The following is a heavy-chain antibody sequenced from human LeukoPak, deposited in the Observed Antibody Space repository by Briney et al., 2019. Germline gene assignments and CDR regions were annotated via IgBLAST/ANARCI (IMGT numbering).Heavy chain of an antibody. CDR1: GGSISSGSYY. D-gene: IGHD3-22*01. V-gene: IGHV4-61*02. Sequence: SETLSLTCTVSGGSISSGSYYWSWIRQPAGKGLELIGRIYTSGSTNYNPSLKSRVTISVDTSKNQFSLKLSSVTAADTAVYYCARYPAYYYDSSGYNNWFDPWGQGTLVTVSS. J-gene: IGHJ5*02. CDR3: ARYPAYYYDSSGYNNWFDP. CDR2: IYTSGST.